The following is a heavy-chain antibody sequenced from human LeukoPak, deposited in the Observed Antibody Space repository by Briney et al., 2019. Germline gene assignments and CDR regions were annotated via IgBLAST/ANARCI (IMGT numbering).Heavy chain of an antibody. J-gene: IGHJ5*02. V-gene: IGHV1-18*01. CDR2: ISTYNGNT. Sequence: ASVKVSCKASGYIFISFDISWVRQAPGQGLEWMGWISTYNGNTNYAQKFQDRVTMTTDTSTSTAYMELRSLRSDDTAVYYCARDYNWFDPWGQGTLVTVSS. CDR3: ARDYNWFDP. CDR1: GYIFISFD.